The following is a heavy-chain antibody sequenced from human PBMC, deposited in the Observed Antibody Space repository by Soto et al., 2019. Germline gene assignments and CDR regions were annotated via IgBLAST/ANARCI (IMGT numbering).Heavy chain of an antibody. V-gene: IGHV1-69*12. J-gene: IGHJ4*02. D-gene: IGHD5-18*01. CDR1: GGNFSTYA. CDR2: IIPMFGTA. Sequence: QVQLVQSGAEVKKPESSVKVSCKAPGGNFSTYAISWVRQAPGQGLEWMGGIIPMFGTANYAQRFQDRVTITADESTNTVYMELSSLRSEDTAVYFGASGIQLWLRRINNGYSGWGQGTLVTVSS. CDR3: ASGIQLWLRRINNGYSG.